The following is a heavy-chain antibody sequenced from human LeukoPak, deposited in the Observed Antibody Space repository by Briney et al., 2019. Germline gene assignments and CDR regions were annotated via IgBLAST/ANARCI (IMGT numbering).Heavy chain of an antibody. J-gene: IGHJ4*02. D-gene: IGHD6-6*01. Sequence: GGSLRLSCAASGFTFRNHWMHWVRQTPGKGLVWVSRISSDGSSTTYADSVKGRFTISRDSAKNTLYLQMNNLRAEDTAMYYCARDQRVTGRPDIDYWGQGTLVIVSS. V-gene: IGHV3-74*03. CDR3: ARDQRVTGRPDIDY. CDR1: GFTFRNHW. CDR2: ISSDGSST.